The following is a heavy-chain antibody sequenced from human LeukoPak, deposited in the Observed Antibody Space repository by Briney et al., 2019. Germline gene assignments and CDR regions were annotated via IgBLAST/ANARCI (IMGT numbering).Heavy chain of an antibody. D-gene: IGHD3-10*02. V-gene: IGHV4-34*01. Sequence: SETLSLTCAVYGGSFSGYYWSWIRQPPGKGLEWIGEINHSGSTNYSPSLKSRVTISVDTSKNQFSLKLSSVTAADTAVYYCARSGRGYYYVNWGQGTLVTVSS. CDR1: GGSFSGYY. CDR3: ARSGRGYYYVN. CDR2: INHSGST. J-gene: IGHJ4*02.